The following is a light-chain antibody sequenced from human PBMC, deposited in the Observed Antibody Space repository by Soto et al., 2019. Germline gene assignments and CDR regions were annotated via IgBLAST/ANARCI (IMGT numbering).Light chain of an antibody. V-gene: IGLV4-60*03. CDR2: LEGSGTY. CDR3: ETWDSYSHV. J-gene: IGLJ1*01. Sequence: QSALTQSSSASASLGSSVKLTCTLSSGHSDYTIAWHQQQPGKAPRYLRQLEGSGTYNKGSGIPDRFSGSSSGSDRYLTISNLQSEYEDDYFCETWDSYSHVVGTGTKLTV. CDR1: SGHSDYT.